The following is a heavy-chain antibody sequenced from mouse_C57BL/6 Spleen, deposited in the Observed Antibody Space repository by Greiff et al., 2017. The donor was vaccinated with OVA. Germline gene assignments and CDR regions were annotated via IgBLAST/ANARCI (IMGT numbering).Heavy chain of an antibody. CDR3: ARFPLAMDY. J-gene: IGHJ4*01. V-gene: IGHV7-3*01. CDR2: IRNKANGYTT. CDR1: GFTFTDYY. Sequence: EVKLVDSGGGLVQPGGSLSLSCAASGFTFTDYYMSWVRQPPGKALEWLGFIRNKANGYTTEYSASVKGRFTISRDNSQSILYLQMNALRAEDSATYYCARFPLAMDYWGQGTSVTVSS.